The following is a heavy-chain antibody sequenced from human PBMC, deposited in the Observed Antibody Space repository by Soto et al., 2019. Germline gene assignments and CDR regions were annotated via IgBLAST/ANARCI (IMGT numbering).Heavy chain of an antibody. Sequence: PGGSLRLSCATSGFTFSDYYMSWIRQAPGKGLEWVSYISSSGSTIYYADSVKGRFTISRDNAKNSLYLQMNSLRAEDTAVYYCARAYGSGSYYKVTPYFDYWGQGTLVTVSS. CDR2: ISSSGSTI. V-gene: IGHV3-11*01. CDR3: ARAYGSGSYYKVTPYFDY. D-gene: IGHD3-10*01. CDR1: GFTFSDYY. J-gene: IGHJ4*02.